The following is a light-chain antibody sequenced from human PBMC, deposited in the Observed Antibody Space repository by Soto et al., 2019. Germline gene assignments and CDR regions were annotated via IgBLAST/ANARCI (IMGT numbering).Light chain of an antibody. CDR2: DVS. CDR3: SSYTSISTLV. V-gene: IGLV2-14*01. CDR1: SRDVGGYNY. Sequence: QYVLTQPASVSGSPGQSITISCTGTSRDVGGYNYVSWYQQHPGKAPKLMIYDVSNRPSGVSNRFSGSKSGNTAALTISGRQAEDEADYYCSSYTSISTLVFGTGTKLTVL. J-gene: IGLJ1*01.